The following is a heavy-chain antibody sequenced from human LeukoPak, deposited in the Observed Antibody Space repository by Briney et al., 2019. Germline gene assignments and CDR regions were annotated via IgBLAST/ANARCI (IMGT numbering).Heavy chain of an antibody. V-gene: IGHV3-53*01. D-gene: IGHD5-12*01. Sequence: PGGSLRLSCAASGFTVSSNYMSWVRQAPGKGLEWVSVIYSGGSTYYADSVKGRFTISRDNSKNTLYLQMNSLRAEDTAVYYCARDRLRSGYDSLYFDYWGQGTLVTVSS. CDR3: ARDRLRSGYDSLYFDY. J-gene: IGHJ4*02. CDR2: IYSGGST. CDR1: GFTVSSNY.